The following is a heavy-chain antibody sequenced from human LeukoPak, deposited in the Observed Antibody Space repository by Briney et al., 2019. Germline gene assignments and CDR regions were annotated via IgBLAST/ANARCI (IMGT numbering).Heavy chain of an antibody. J-gene: IGHJ4*02. V-gene: IGHV3-23*01. CDR3: AKGLTVTPDYFDY. Sequence: QPGGSLRLSCAASGFTFSEHYMDWVRQAPGKGLEWVSAISGSGGSTYYADSVKGRFTISRDNSKNTLYLQMNSLRAEDTAVYYCAKGLTVTPDYFDYWGQGTLVTVSS. CDR1: GFTFSEHY. D-gene: IGHD4-17*01. CDR2: ISGSGGST.